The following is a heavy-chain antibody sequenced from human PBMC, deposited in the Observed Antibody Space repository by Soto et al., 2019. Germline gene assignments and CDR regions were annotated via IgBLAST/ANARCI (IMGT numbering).Heavy chain of an antibody. V-gene: IGHV3-23*01. CDR2: ISRTGGST. J-gene: IGHJ4*02. CDR3: AKNAGVRYFDWLVDYFDF. D-gene: IGHD3-9*01. Sequence: EVQLLESGGGLVQPGGSLRLSCAASRFTFSDYVMSWVRRAPGKGLEWVSAISRTGGSTYYADSVKGRFTISRDNSKDTLYLQMNSLRAEDTAIYYCAKNAGVRYFDWLVDYFDFWGQGTLVTVSS. CDR1: RFTFSDYV.